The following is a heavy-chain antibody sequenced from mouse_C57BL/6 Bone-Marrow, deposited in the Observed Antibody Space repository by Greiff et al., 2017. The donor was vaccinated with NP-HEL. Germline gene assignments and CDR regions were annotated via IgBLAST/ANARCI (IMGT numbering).Heavy chain of an antibody. J-gene: IGHJ1*03. D-gene: IGHD1-1*01. CDR2: IYPGSGNT. Sequence: AQLQESGAELVRPGASVKLSCKASGYTFTDYYINWVKQRPGQGLEWIARIYPGSGNTYYNEKFKGKATLTAEKSSSTAYMQLSSLTSEDSAVYFCASPNYYGSSFYWYFDVWGTGTTVTVSS. CDR3: ASPNYYGSSFYWYFDV. CDR1: GYTFTDYY. V-gene: IGHV1-76*01.